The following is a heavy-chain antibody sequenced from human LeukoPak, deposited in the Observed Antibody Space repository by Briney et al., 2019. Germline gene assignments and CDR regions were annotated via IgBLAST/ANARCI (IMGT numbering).Heavy chain of an antibody. V-gene: IGHV3-7*01. J-gene: IGHJ3*02. CDR1: GFTFSSYW. Sequence: GGSLRLSCAASGFTFSSYWMSWVRQAPGKGLEWVANIKQDGSEKYYVDSVKGRFTISRDTAKNSLYLQMNSLRAEDTAVYYCARDGSSYYYDSSGCGAFDIWGQGTMVTVSS. CDR3: ARDGSSYYYDSSGCGAFDI. D-gene: IGHD3-22*01. CDR2: IKQDGSEK.